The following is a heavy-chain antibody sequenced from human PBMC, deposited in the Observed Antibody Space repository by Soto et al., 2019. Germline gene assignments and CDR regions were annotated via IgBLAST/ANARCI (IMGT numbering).Heavy chain of an antibody. CDR3: ARDIGPRYSGS. V-gene: IGHV1-2*02. J-gene: IGHJ1*01. CDR1: GYTFTSYG. D-gene: IGHD1-26*01. Sequence: QVQLVQSGAEVKKPGASVKVSCKASGYTFTSYGISWVRQAPGQGLEWMGWINPNSGGTNYAQKFQGRVTMTRDTSISIAYMELSRLRSDDTAVYYCARDIGPRYSGSWGQGTLVTVSS. CDR2: INPNSGGT.